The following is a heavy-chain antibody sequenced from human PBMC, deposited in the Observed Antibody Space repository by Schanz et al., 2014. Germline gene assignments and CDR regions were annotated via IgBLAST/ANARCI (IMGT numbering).Heavy chain of an antibody. D-gene: IGHD2-8*01. CDR3: TMCRPPGMAIMGGLDV. J-gene: IGHJ6*02. Sequence: EVQLVESGGGLVKPGGSLRLSCAASGFTFSDAWMNWVRQAPGKGLEWVGRIKTKTEAGTTDYAAPVKGRFTISRDDSEKTVYLQVNSLKTEDTGVYYCTMCRPPGMAIMGGLDVWGQGTTVIVSS. CDR2: IKTKTEAGTT. V-gene: IGHV3-15*01. CDR1: GFTFSDAW.